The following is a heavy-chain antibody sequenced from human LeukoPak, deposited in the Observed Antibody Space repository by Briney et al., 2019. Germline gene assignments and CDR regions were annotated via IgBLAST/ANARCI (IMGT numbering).Heavy chain of an antibody. CDR2: INSDGSST. J-gene: IGHJ4*02. CDR1: GFTFSSYA. D-gene: IGHD6-13*01. CDR3: ARDPYSSSWYYFGY. Sequence: GGSLRLSCAASGFTFSSYAMSWVRQAPGKGLEWVSAINSDGSSTNYADSVKGRFTISRDNAKNTLYLEMNSLRAEDTAVYYCARDPYSSSWYYFGYWGQGTLVTVSS. V-gene: IGHV3-74*01.